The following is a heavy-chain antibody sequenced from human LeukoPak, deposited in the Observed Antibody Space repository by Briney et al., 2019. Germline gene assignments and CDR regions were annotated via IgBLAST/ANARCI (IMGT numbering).Heavy chain of an antibody. CDR2: ISAYNGNT. Sequence: ASVKVSCKASVYTFTSYGISWVRQAPGQGLEWMGWISAYNGNTNYAQKLQGRVTMTTDTSTSTAYMELRSLRSDDTAVYYCAREIWFGELLRSYYYYGMDVWGQGTTVTVSS. J-gene: IGHJ6*02. V-gene: IGHV1-18*01. CDR3: AREIWFGELLRSYYYYGMDV. D-gene: IGHD3-10*01. CDR1: VYTFTSYG.